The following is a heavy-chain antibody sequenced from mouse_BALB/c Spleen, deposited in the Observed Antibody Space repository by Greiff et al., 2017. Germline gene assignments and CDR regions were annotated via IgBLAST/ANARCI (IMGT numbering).Heavy chain of an antibody. V-gene: IGHV1-87*01. CDR2: IYPGDGDT. CDR1: GYTFTSYW. Sequence: QVQLQQSGAELARPGASVKLSCKASGYTFTSYWMQWVKQRPGQGLEWIGAIYPGDGDTRYTQKFKGKATLTADKSSSTAYMQLSSLASEDSAVYYCARGYYGYGNYWGQGTTLTVSS. CDR3: ARGYYGYGNY. J-gene: IGHJ2*01. D-gene: IGHD1-2*01.